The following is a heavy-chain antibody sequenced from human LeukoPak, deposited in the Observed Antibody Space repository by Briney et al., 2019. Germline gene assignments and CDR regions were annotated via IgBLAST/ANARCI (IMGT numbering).Heavy chain of an antibody. CDR1: GVSFNDYY. CDR2: INQSGYT. J-gene: IGHJ4*02. D-gene: IGHD3-10*01. V-gene: IGHV4-34*01. Sequence: PESLSLTCAVSGVSFNDYYWSWVRQTPGRGLEWIGEINQSGYTNDSPTLKSRVTLSIDTSRKQFSLNLRSVTVADTGIYYCTRIGTGHDYWGQGTLVTV. CDR3: TRIGTGHDY.